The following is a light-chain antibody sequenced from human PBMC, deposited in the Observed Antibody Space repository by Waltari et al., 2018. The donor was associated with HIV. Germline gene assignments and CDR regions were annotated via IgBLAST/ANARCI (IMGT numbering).Light chain of an antibody. Sequence: QTAPTQLASVSGSPGPSITISCTGSSSDVGAYNLVSWYQQHPGKAPRLIIYDVSERPAGVSNRFTGSKSGNTASLTISGLQAEDEADYYCCSYVSEIVPCVFGGGTKLTVL. CDR3: CSYVSEIVPCV. J-gene: IGLJ3*02. V-gene: IGLV2-23*02. CDR1: SSDVGAYNL. CDR2: DVS.